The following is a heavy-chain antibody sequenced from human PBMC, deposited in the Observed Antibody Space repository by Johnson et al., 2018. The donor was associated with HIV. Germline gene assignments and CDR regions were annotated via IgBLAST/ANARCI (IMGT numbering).Heavy chain of an antibody. Sequence: QVPLVEPRGAVIQPGTSLKLSCAASGFTFSSYSLHWVRQAPGKGLEWVAGTSYDGGNTYYADTVKGRFTISRDTSKNTLYLQMNSLRAEDTAVYYCAKIIGYSSGLEIWGQGTMVTVSS. CDR2: TSYDGGNT. V-gene: IGHV3-30*18. CDR3: AKIIGYSSGLEI. CDR1: GFTFSSYS. J-gene: IGHJ3*02. D-gene: IGHD6-19*01.